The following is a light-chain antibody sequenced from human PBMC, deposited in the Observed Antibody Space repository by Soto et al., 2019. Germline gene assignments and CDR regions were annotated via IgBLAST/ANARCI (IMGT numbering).Light chain of an antibody. V-gene: IGKV1-5*03. CDR2: KAS. CDR1: QIISSW. CDR3: QQYNSYSQT. J-gene: IGKJ1*01. Sequence: DIQMTQSPSTLSASLGDRVTITCRASQIISSWVAWYQQKPGKAPNLLINKASSLKRGVPSMFGGSGSGAEFTLTISSLQPDDFATEYCQQYNSYSQTFGQGTRVAIK.